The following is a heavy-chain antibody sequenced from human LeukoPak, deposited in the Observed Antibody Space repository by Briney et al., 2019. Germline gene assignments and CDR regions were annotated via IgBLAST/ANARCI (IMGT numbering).Heavy chain of an antibody. CDR1: GYTFTSYD. CDR2: MNPNSGNT. V-gene: IGHV1-8*03. J-gene: IGHJ6*03. Sequence: ASVKVSCKASGYTFTSYDINWVRQATGQGLEWMGWMNPNSGNTGYAQKFQGRVTITRNTSISTAYMELSSLRSEDTAVYYCARGATVKGYYYYYMDVWGKGTTVTVSS. CDR3: ARGATVKGYYYYYMDV. D-gene: IGHD4-11*01.